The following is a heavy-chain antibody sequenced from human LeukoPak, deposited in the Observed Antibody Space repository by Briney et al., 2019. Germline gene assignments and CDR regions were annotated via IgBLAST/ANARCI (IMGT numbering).Heavy chain of an antibody. J-gene: IGHJ4*02. CDR1: GGSLSGYY. V-gene: IGHV4-34*01. CDR2: INHSGST. CDR3: ARGVPYCSGGSCDPDY. Sequence: YPSETLSLTCAVYGGSLSGYYWSWIRQPPGKGLEWIGEINHSGSTNYNPSLKSRVTISVDTSKNQFSLKLSSVTAADTAVYYCARGVPYCSGGSCDPDYWGQGTLVTVSS. D-gene: IGHD2-15*01.